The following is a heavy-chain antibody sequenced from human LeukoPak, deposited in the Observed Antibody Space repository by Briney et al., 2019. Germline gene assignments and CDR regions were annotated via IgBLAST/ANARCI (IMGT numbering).Heavy chain of an antibody. CDR2: INQSGNS. CDR1: GGSLSGSY. J-gene: IGHJ4*02. CDR3: ARQKPSTFRQYGRGRPLDS. Sequence: PSETLSLTCDVNGGSLSGSYWSWIRQSPEKGLEWIGEINQSGNSNYNPSLKSRVTILVDTSKNQFSLKLSSVTAADTAVYYCARQKPSTFRQYGRGRPLDSWGQGTLVTVSS. D-gene: IGHD4-11*01. V-gene: IGHV4-34*01.